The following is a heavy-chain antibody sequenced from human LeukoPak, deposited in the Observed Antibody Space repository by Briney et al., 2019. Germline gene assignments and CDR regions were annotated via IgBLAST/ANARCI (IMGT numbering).Heavy chain of an antibody. J-gene: IGHJ3*02. V-gene: IGHV4-59*11. CDR2: ISYIGTT. CDR1: GDSFSSHY. Sequence: SETLSLTCAVSGDSFSSHYWTWIRQPPGRGLEWIGYISYIGTTNYNPSLKSRVTISIDTSKNQFSLKPSSVTTADTAVYYCARDLVTVTKGFDIWGLGTMVGVSS. D-gene: IGHD4-17*01. CDR3: ARDLVTVTKGFDI.